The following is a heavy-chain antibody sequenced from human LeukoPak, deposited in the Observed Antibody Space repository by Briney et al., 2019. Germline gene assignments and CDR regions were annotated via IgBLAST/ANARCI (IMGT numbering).Heavy chain of an antibody. D-gene: IGHD3-10*01. J-gene: IGHJ4*02. CDR3: AGFGEFMSDFDY. Sequence: ASVNVSCTVSGYTLTELSMHWVRQAPGKGLEWMGGFDPEDGETIYAQKFQGRVTMTEDTSTDTAYMELSSLRSEDTAVYYCAGFGEFMSDFDYWGQGTLVTVSS. CDR2: FDPEDGET. V-gene: IGHV1-24*01. CDR1: GYTLTELS.